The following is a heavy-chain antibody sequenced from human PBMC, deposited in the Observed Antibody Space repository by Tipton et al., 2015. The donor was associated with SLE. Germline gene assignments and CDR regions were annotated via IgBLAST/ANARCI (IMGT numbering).Heavy chain of an antibody. CDR1: GYGFAGFY. CDR3: SNNWGSYFEH. CDR2: ISPYYGNP. D-gene: IGHD7-27*01. Sequence: QLVQSGAEVKKPGASVKVSCKTSGYGFAGFYMHWVRQAPGQGLEWMGWISPYYGNPNYAQKLQGRVTLTTDTSTSTAYMELRSLRYDDTAVYYCSNNWGSYFEHWGQGTLVTVSS. V-gene: IGHV1-18*04. J-gene: IGHJ4*02.